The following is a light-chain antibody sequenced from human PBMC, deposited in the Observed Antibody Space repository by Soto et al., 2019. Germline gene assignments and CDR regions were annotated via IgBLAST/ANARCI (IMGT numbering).Light chain of an antibody. Sequence: QSVLTQPPSVSAAPGQKVTISCSGSSSNIGNNYVSWYQQLPGTAPKLLIYANNKRPSGIPDRLSGSKSGTSATLGITGFQTGDEADYYCGTWDSSLSAVVFGGGTKLTVL. CDR1: SSNIGNNY. J-gene: IGLJ2*01. V-gene: IGLV1-51*01. CDR2: ANN. CDR3: GTWDSSLSAVV.